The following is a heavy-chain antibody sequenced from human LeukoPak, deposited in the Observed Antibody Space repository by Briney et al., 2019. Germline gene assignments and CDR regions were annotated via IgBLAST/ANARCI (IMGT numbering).Heavy chain of an antibody. CDR1: GFTFSSYG. V-gene: IGHV3-33*01. Sequence: GGSLRLSCAASGFTFSSYGMYWVRQAPGKWLEWVAVIWYDGSEKYYSDSVKGRFTISRDNSKNTLYLQMNSLRAEDTAMYFCVRENGGAAAGHEASYSYYAFDVWGQGTTVTVSS. D-gene: IGHD6-13*01. J-gene: IGHJ6*02. CDR2: IWYDGSEK. CDR3: VRENGGAAAGHEASYSYYAFDV.